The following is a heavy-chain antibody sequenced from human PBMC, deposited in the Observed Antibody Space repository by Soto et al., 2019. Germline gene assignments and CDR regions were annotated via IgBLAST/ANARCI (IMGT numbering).Heavy chain of an antibody. V-gene: IGHV4-59*01. CDR2: IFYSGST. Sequence: SETLSLTCTVSGGSISSDYWSWIRQPPGKGLEWIGNIFYSGSTNYNPSLKSRVTISVDTSKKQFSLKLSSVTAADTAVYYCARDRGYTYGLGSYYFDSWGQGTLVTVSS. CDR1: GGSISSDY. CDR3: ARDRGYTYGLGSYYFDS. D-gene: IGHD5-18*01. J-gene: IGHJ4*02.